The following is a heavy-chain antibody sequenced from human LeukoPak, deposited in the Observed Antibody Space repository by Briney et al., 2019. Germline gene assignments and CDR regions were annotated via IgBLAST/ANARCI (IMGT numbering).Heavy chain of an antibody. J-gene: IGHJ4*02. Sequence: SETLSLTCTVSGGSITSGSYHWSWIRQPAGRGLEGIGRIYTSESTNYNPSLKSRFTISGDTSKNHLTLKRRSVTDADAAVYYCARLRDGYNGGGADYWGQGTLVTVYS. CDR2: IYTSEST. CDR3: ARLRDGYNGGGADY. CDR1: GGSITSGSYH. V-gene: IGHV4-61*02. D-gene: IGHD5-24*01.